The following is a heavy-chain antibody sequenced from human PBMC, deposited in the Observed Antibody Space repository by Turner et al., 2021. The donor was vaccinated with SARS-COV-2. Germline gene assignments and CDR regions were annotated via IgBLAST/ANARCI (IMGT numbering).Heavy chain of an antibody. CDR3: ARAWGMSIAVGVVDYGMDV. CDR1: GYTCTSYG. CDR2: INDGNGNT. D-gene: IGHD6-19*01. J-gene: IGHJ6*01. Sequence: QVQLVQSCAEGKKPGASWKVSCYASGYTCTSYGMQWVRQAPGQRLEWMGWINDGNGNTKYSQKFQGRVTITRDTSASTAYMELSSLRAEDTAVYYCARAWGMSIAVGVVDYGMDVWGQGTTVTVSS. V-gene: IGHV1-3*01.